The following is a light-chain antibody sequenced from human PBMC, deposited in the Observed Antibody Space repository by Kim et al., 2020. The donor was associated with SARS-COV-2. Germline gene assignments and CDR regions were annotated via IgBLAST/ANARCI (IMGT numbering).Light chain of an antibody. Sequence: ASVGDTDTTTCRAQQGISQYLAWFRQKPGKAPESLIYAASSLESGVPSKFSGHGSGTDFTLTITGLQPEDSATYFCQQYYSYPITFGQGTRLEIK. CDR3: QQYYSYPIT. CDR1: QGISQY. J-gene: IGKJ5*01. CDR2: AAS. V-gene: IGKV1-16*02.